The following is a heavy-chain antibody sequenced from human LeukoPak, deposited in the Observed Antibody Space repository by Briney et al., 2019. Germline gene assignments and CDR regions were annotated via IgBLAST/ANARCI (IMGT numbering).Heavy chain of an antibody. D-gene: IGHD5-18*01. Sequence: SETLSLTCAVYGGSVSGYYWSWIRQPPGKGLEWIGEINHSGSTNYNPSLKSRVTISVDTSKNQFSLKLSSVTAADTAVYYCARGRYSYGFDYWGQGTLVTVSS. CDR1: GGSVSGYY. J-gene: IGHJ4*02. CDR2: INHSGST. V-gene: IGHV4-34*01. CDR3: ARGRYSYGFDY.